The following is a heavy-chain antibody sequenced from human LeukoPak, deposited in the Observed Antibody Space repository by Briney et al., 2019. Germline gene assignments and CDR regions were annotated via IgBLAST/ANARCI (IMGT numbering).Heavy chain of an antibody. CDR2: IKSKTDGGTT. CDR1: GFTFSDYY. V-gene: IGHV3-15*01. Sequence: GGSLRLSCAASGFTFSDYYMSWIRQAPGKGLEWVGRIKSKTDGGTTDYAAPVKGRFTISRDDSKNTLYLQMNSLKTEDTAVYYCTTDVSPAAFYYYYYGMDVWGQGTTVTVSS. J-gene: IGHJ6*02. D-gene: IGHD2-2*01. CDR3: TTDVSPAAFYYYYYGMDV.